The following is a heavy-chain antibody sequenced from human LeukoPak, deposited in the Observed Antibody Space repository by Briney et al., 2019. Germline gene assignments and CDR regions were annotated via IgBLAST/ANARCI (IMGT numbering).Heavy chain of an antibody. Sequence: PGGSLRLSCAASGFTFSGSAMHWVRQASGKGLEWVGRIRSKANSYATAYAASVKGRFTISRDDSKNTAYLQMNSLKTEDTAVYYCTRLVVPAAGSNYYYYMDVWGKGTTVTVSS. J-gene: IGHJ6*03. CDR2: IRSKANSYAT. CDR3: TRLVVPAAGSNYYYYMDV. D-gene: IGHD2-2*01. V-gene: IGHV3-73*01. CDR1: GFTFSGSA.